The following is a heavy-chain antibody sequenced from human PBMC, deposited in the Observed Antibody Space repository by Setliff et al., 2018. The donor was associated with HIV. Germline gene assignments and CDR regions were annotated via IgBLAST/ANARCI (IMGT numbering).Heavy chain of an antibody. CDR2: ISSSSSYI. J-gene: IGHJ4*02. V-gene: IGHV3-21*01. CDR3: ARAVHSGWYYFDY. D-gene: IGHD6-19*01. CDR1: GFTFSTYR. Sequence: PGGSLRLSCAASGFTFSTYRMNWVRQAPGKGLEWVSSISSSSSYIYYADSLKGRFTISRDNAKNSLYLQMNSLRAGDTAVYYCARAVHSGWYYFDYWGQGTLVTVSS.